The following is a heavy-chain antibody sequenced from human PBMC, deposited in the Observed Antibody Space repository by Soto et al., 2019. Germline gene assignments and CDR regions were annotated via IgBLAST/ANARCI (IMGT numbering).Heavy chain of an antibody. CDR1: GGSISSGGYY. D-gene: IGHD2-15*01. CDR3: ARHQYCSGGSCYSPSYYGMDV. CDR2: IYYSGST. J-gene: IGHJ6*02. V-gene: IGHV4-31*03. Sequence: QVQLQESGPGLVKPSQTLSLTCTVSGGSISSGGYYWSWIRQHPGKGLEWIGYIYYSGSTYYNPSLKSRVTISVDTSKNQFSLKLSSVTAVDTAVYYCARHQYCSGGSCYSPSYYGMDVWGQGTTVTVSS.